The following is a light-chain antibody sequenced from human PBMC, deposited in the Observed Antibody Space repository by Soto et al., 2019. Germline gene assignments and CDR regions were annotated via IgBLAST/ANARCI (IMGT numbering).Light chain of an antibody. CDR1: QSISSY. Sequence: DIQMTQSPSSLSASVGGRVTITCRASQSISSYLNCYQQKPGKAPKLLIYAASSLQSGVPSRFSGSGSGTDFTLTISSLQPEDFATYYCQQSYSTPLTFGGGTKVDIK. V-gene: IGKV1-39*01. CDR3: QQSYSTPLT. CDR2: AAS. J-gene: IGKJ4*01.